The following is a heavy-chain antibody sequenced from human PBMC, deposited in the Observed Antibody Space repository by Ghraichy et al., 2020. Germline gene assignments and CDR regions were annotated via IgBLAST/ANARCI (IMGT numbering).Heavy chain of an antibody. CDR3: ARDHNYADAFDI. CDR1: GFTVSSNY. J-gene: IGHJ3*02. D-gene: IGHD1-1*01. Sequence: GGSLRLSCAASGFTVSSNYMSWVRQAPGKGLERVSVIYSGGSTYYADSVKGRFTISRDNSKNTLYLQMNSLRAEDTAVYYCARDHNYADAFDIWGQGTMVTVSS. CDR2: IYSGGST. V-gene: IGHV3-66*02.